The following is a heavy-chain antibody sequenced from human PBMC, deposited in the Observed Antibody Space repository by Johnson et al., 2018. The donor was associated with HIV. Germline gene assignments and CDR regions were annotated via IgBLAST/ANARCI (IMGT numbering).Heavy chain of an antibody. D-gene: IGHD3-10*01. J-gene: IGHJ3*02. V-gene: IGHV3-30*02. Sequence: QMQLVESGGGVVQPGGSLRLSCAASGFTFSSYGLPWVRQAPGKGLAWVAFIRYDGSNTYYSDSVQGRFPISRDNSKNTLYLQMTSLRPEDTAVYYCARDDGSGIRVKGAFDIWGQGTWVAVSS. CDR1: GFTFSSYG. CDR3: ARDDGSGIRVKGAFDI. CDR2: IRYDGSNT.